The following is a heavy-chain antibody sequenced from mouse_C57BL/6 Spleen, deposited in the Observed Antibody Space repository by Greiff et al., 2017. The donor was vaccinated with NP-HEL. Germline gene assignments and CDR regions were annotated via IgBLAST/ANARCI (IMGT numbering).Heavy chain of an antibody. D-gene: IGHD2-3*01. V-gene: IGHV3-6*01. CDR2: ISYDGSN. Sequence: EVQLVESGPGLVKPSQSLSLTCSVTGYSITSGYYWNWIRQFPGNKLEWMGYISYDGSNNYNPSLKNRISITRDTSKNQFFLKLNSVTTEDTATYYCAGLLLYYFDYWGQGTTLTVSS. CDR3: AGLLLYYFDY. CDR1: GYSITSGYY. J-gene: IGHJ2*01.